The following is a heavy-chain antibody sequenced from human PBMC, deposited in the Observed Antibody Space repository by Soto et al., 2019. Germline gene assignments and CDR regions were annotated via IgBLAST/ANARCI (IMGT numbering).Heavy chain of an antibody. CDR2: IYYSGST. CDR1: GGSISSSSYY. V-gene: IGHV4-39*01. D-gene: IGHD2-15*01. J-gene: IGHJ6*03. CDR3: ATILQNCSGGSCYRPSYYSYYYMDV. Sequence: PSEALSLTCTVSGGSISSSSYYWGWIRQPPGKGLEWIGSIYYSGSTYYNPSLKSRVTISVDTSKNQFSLKLSSVTAADTAVYYCATILQNCSGGSCYRPSYYSYYYMDVWGKGTTVTVSS.